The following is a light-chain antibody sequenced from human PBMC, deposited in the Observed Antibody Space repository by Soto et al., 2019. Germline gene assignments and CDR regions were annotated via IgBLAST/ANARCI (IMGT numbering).Light chain of an antibody. J-gene: IGKJ2*01. CDR2: AAS. V-gene: IGKV1-12*01. CDR3: QQSNTFPYT. CDR1: EGVNNW. Sequence: DLQMTQSPSSVSASVGDRVTITCRASEGVNNWLAWYQQKPGKAPKVLIYAASTSRSGVPSRFSGSGSGTDFTLTISSLQPDDFATYYCQQSNTFPYTVGQGTKVEI.